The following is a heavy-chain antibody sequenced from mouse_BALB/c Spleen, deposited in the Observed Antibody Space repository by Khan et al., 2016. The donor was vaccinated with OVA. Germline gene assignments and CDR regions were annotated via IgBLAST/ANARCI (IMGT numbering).Heavy chain of an antibody. CDR3: ARMARTIN. J-gene: IGHJ2*01. Sequence: DVMLVESGGGLVQPGGSLKLSCAASGFTFSSYGMSWVRQTPDKRLELVATINSNGGSTYYPDSVKGRFTISRDNAKNTLYLQRSSLKSEDTAMYYCARMARTINWGQGTTLTVSS. CDR2: INSNGGST. V-gene: IGHV5-6-3*01. CDR1: GFTFSSYG.